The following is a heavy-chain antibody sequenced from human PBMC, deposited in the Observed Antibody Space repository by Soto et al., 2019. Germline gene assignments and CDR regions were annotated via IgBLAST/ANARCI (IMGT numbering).Heavy chain of an antibody. CDR2: ISSSGVTT. V-gene: IGHV3-48*01. J-gene: IGHJ5*02. D-gene: IGHD6-19*01. CDR3: ASSVSHDGPGWGLPVCS. Sequence: EVQLVESGEDLVQPGGSLRLSCAASGFTFNTYNMNWVRQAPGKGLEWVSYISSSGVTTYYTDSVKGRFTISRANAKNSLYLQMDSLRADDTAVYYWASSVSHDGPGWGLPVCSWGPGFLVTVSS. CDR1: GFTFNTYN.